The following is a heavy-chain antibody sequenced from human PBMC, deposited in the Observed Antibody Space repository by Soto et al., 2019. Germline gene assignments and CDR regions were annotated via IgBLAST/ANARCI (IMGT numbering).Heavy chain of an antibody. V-gene: IGHV1-69*12. CDR2: IIPIFGTA. Sequence: QVQLVQSGAEVKKPGSSVKVSCKASGGTFSSYAISWVRQAPGQGLEWMGGIIPIFGTANYAQKFQGRVTITADESTSTAYMELSSPRSEDTAVYYCARSLFSGSYPPYDYWGQGTLVTVSS. J-gene: IGHJ4*02. D-gene: IGHD1-26*01. CDR1: GGTFSSYA. CDR3: ARSLFSGSYPPYDY.